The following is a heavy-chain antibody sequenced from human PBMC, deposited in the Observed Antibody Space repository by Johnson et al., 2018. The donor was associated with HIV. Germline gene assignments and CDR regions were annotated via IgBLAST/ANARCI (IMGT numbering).Heavy chain of an antibody. CDR1: GFTFTNTW. Sequence: DVQLVESGGGLVKPGGSLRLSCAASGFTFTNTWMSWVRQAPGKGLAWVGRIKPKTDGGTTGYASPVTGRFTISRDDSKNTLYLQMNSLKTEDTAVYYCTTDRWYSYAFDIWGQGTMVTVSS. CDR2: IKPKTDGGTT. J-gene: IGHJ3*02. V-gene: IGHV3-15*01. CDR3: TTDRWYSYAFDI. D-gene: IGHD2-21*02.